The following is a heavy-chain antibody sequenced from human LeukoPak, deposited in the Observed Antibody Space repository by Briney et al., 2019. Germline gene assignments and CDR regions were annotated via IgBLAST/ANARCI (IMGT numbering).Heavy chain of an antibody. J-gene: IGHJ3*02. CDR2: INHSGST. Sequence: PSETLSLTCAVYGGSFSGYYWSWIRQPPGKGLEWIGEINHSGSTNYNPSLKSRVTISVDTSKNQFSLKLSSVTAADTAVYYCAIRNSGSYSIWGQGTMVTVSS. CDR1: GGSFSGYY. CDR3: AIRNSGSYSI. D-gene: IGHD1-26*01. V-gene: IGHV4-34*01.